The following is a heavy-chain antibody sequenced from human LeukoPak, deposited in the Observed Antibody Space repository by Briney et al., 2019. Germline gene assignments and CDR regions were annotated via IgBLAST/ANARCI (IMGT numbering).Heavy chain of an antibody. CDR1: GFTFSNYA. CDR2: ISGSGGST. D-gene: IGHD5-18*01. CDR3: TKGTIWLPFDY. V-gene: IGHV3-23*01. Sequence: GGSLRLSCAASGFTFSNYAMSWARQAPGKGLEWVSAISGSGGSTCYADSVKGRFTISRDNSKNTLYLQMNSLRAEDTAVYYCTKGTIWLPFDYWGQGTLVTVSS. J-gene: IGHJ4*02.